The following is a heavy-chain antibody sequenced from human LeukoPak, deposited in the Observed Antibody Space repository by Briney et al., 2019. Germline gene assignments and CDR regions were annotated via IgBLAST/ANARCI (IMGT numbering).Heavy chain of an antibody. CDR3: ARGGLPAFYYYMDV. CDR1: AFTFSRYG. J-gene: IGHJ6*03. D-gene: IGHD1-26*01. Sequence: PGGSLRLSCAASAFTFSRYGMHWVRQAPGQGLEWMGCINPHSGGPNYAQKFQGRVTMTRDTSISTAYVELNRLRSDDTAVYYCARGGLPAFYYYMDVWGKGTTVTVSS. V-gene: IGHV1-2*02. CDR2: INPHSGGP.